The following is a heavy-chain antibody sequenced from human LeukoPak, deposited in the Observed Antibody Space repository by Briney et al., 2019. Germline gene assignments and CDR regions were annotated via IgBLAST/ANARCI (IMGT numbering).Heavy chain of an antibody. CDR1: GYTLTELS. V-gene: IGHV1-24*01. Sequence: ASVKVSCKVSGYTLTELSMHWVRQAPGKGLEWMGGFDPEDGETIYAQKFQGRVTMTEDTSTDTAYMELSSLRSEDTAVYYRATNAGRYYYYYYMDVWGKGTTVTVSS. CDR2: FDPEDGET. CDR3: ATNAGRYYYYYYMDV. J-gene: IGHJ6*03.